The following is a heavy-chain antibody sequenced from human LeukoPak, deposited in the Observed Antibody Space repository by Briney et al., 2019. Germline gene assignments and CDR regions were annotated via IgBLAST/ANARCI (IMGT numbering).Heavy chain of an antibody. V-gene: IGHV1-18*01. CDR3: ARDKWDSSGYFHY. Sequence: ASVKVSCKASGYTFRTYGINWVRQAPGQGLECMGWISTYNGNTNYAQKLQGRVTMTTDTSTSTAYMELRSLRSDDTAVYYCARDKWDSSGYFHYWGQGTLVTVSS. CDR2: ISTYNGNT. J-gene: IGHJ4*02. CDR1: GYTFRTYG. D-gene: IGHD3-22*01.